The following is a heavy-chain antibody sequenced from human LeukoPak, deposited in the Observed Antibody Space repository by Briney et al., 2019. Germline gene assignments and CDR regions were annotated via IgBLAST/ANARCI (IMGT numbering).Heavy chain of an antibody. CDR1: GGSISRGGYY. V-gene: IGHV4-31*03. CDR3: ARAVVSSSWLGHYGMDV. J-gene: IGHJ6*02. D-gene: IGHD6-13*01. Sequence: SETLSLTCTVSGGSISRGGYYWSWIRQHPGKGLEWIGYIYYSGSTYYNPSLKSRVTISVDTSKNQFSPKLSSVTAADTAVYYCARAVVSSSWLGHYGMDVWGQGTTVTVSS. CDR2: IYYSGST.